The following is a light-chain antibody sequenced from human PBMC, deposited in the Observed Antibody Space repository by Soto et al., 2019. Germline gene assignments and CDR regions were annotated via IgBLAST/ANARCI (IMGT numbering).Light chain of an antibody. CDR2: KAS. J-gene: IGKJ1*01. CDR1: QTISSW. Sequence: DIPMTQAPSTLSGSVGDIVTITCRASQTISSWLAWYQQKPGKAPKLLIYKASTLKSGVPSRFSGSGSGTECTLTISSLQPDDVATYYCQHYNSYSEAFGQGTKV. CDR3: QHYNSYSEA. V-gene: IGKV1-5*03.